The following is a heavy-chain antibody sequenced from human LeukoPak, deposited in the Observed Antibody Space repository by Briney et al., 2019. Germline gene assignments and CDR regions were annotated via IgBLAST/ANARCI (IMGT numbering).Heavy chain of an antibody. D-gene: IGHD1-26*01. J-gene: IGHJ4*02. CDR1: GFTFSSYT. CDR3: ARGDSGSSHFEY. V-gene: IGHV3-30-3*01. CDR2: ISYHGSNK. Sequence: GGSLRLSCAASGFTFSSYTMHWVRQAPGKGLEWVAVISYHGSNKYYAESVKGRFTISRDNSKNTVNLQMNSLRAEDTAVYYCARGDSGSSHFEYWGQGTLVTVSS.